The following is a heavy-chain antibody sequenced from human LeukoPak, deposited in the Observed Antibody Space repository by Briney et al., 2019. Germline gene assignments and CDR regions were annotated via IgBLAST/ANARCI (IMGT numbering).Heavy chain of an antibody. V-gene: IGHV4-4*07. CDR2: IYASGST. CDR3: AKLANNAYDI. D-gene: IGHD1-1*01. Sequence: SETLSLTCTVSGGSISSYYWGWIRQPAGQGLECIGRIYASGSTKDNPSLKSRVTMSFDTSKNQFSLKLTSVTAADTAVYYCAKLANNAYDIWGQGTMATVSS. CDR1: GGSISSYY. J-gene: IGHJ3*02.